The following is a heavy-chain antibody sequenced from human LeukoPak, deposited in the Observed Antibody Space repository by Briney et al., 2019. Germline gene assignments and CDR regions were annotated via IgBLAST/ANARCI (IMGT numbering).Heavy chain of an antibody. CDR2: IYYSGST. Sequence: SETLSLTCTVSGGSISNSDYYWGWIRQPPGKGLEWIGSIYYSGSTYYNPSLQSRVTISVDTSKNQLSLNLSSVTAADTAIYYCARYYYNAAAGGNDAFDLWGQGTKVTVSS. CDR1: GGSISNSDYY. CDR3: ARYYYNAAAGGNDAFDL. V-gene: IGHV4-39*07. J-gene: IGHJ3*01. D-gene: IGHD3-10*01.